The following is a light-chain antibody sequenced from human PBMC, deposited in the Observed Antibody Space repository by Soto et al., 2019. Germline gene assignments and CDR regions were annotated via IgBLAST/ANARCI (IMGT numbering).Light chain of an antibody. CDR3: SSYTGGGTLI. V-gene: IGLV2-18*02. Sequence: QSALTQPPSVSGSPGQSVTISCTGTGSDVGGHDRVSWYQQPPGTAPKLILYAVTNRPSGVPDRFSGSKSGNTASLTISALLAEDEADYYCSSYTGGGTLIFGGGTKLTVL. CDR2: AVT. CDR1: GSDVGGHDR. J-gene: IGLJ2*01.